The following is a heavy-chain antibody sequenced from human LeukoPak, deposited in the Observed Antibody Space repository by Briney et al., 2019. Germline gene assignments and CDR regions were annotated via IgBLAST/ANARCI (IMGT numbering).Heavy chain of an antibody. Sequence: ASVKVSCKASGYAFSSYGIGWVRQAPGQGLEWMGWVGPYNRKTNYSQKFQGRVTMTTDTSTNTAYLELRTLRSDDTAVYYCAKDPTHRGRYFDWLLSPQPIYYFDYWGQGTLVTVSS. J-gene: IGHJ4*02. CDR1: GYAFSSYG. CDR2: VGPYNRKT. D-gene: IGHD3-9*01. V-gene: IGHV1-18*01. CDR3: AKDPTHRGRYFDWLLSPQPIYYFDY.